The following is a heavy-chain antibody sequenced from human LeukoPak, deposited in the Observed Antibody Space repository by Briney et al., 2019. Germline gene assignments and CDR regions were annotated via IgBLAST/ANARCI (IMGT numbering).Heavy chain of an antibody. Sequence: GGSLRLSCAASGFTFSSNYMSWVRQAPGKGLEGVSVIYSGGSTYYADSVKGRFTISRDNSKNTLYLQMNSLRAEDTAVYYCASVSGGTEYYFDYWGQGTLVTVSS. CDR3: ASVSGGTEYYFDY. J-gene: IGHJ4*02. V-gene: IGHV3-53*01. CDR2: IYSGGST. CDR1: GFTFSSNY. D-gene: IGHD2-15*01.